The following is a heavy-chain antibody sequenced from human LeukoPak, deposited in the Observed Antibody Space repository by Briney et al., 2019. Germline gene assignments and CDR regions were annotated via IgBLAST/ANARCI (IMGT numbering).Heavy chain of an antibody. V-gene: IGHV3-21*01. J-gene: IGHJ4*02. CDR1: GFTFSSYS. CDR3: ARDWDNWNGLEVGY. D-gene: IGHD1-1*01. Sequence: PGGSLRLSCAASGFTFSSYSMNWVRQAPGKGLEWVSSISSSSSYIYYADSVKGRFTISRDNAKNSLYLQMNSLRAEDTAVYYCARDWDNWNGLEVGYWGQGTLVTVSS. CDR2: ISSSSSYI.